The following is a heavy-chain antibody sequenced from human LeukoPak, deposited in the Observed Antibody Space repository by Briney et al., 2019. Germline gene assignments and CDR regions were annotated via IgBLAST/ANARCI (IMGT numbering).Heavy chain of an antibody. D-gene: IGHD2-15*01. J-gene: IGHJ6*02. Sequence: PGGSLRLSCAASGFTFSTHSMNWVRQAPGKGLEWVSYISSSSSSIYYADSVKGRFTISRDNAKNSLYLQMNSLRAEDTAVYYCARRYCSGPNCHENGFYGMDVWGQGTTVTVS. CDR1: GFTFSTHS. CDR2: ISSSSSSI. CDR3: ARRYCSGPNCHENGFYGMDV. V-gene: IGHV3-48*01.